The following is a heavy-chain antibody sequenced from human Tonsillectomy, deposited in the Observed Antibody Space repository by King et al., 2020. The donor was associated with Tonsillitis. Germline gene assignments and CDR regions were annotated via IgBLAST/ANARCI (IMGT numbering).Heavy chain of an antibody. CDR3: ARDQAIGSPFDC. CDR2: IYYSGNT. Sequence: VQLQESGPGLVKPSQTLSLTCTVSGASISSGDDYWSWIRQPPGKGLEWIGYIYYSGNTYYIPSLNSRVTISVDTSKNQFSLKLSSVTAADTAVYYCARDQAIGSPFDCWGQGTLVTVSS. J-gene: IGHJ4*02. D-gene: IGHD1-26*01. CDR1: GASISSGDDY. V-gene: IGHV4-30-4*01.